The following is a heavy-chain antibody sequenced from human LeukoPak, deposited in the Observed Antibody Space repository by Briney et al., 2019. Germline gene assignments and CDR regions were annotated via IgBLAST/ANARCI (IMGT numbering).Heavy chain of an antibody. J-gene: IGHJ4*02. V-gene: IGHV3-74*01. CDR2: INSDGTT. CDR3: ARDGSLPDY. CDR1: GFTFSSYW. Sequence: GGSLRLSCAASGFTFSSYWMHWVRQAPGKGLVWVSRINSDGTTSHADSVKGRFTISRDNAKNTLYLQMNSLRAEDTAVYYCARDGSLPDYWGQGTLVTVSS.